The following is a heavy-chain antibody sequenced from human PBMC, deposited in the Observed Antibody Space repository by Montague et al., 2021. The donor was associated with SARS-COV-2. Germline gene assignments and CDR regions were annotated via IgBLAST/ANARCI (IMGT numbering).Heavy chain of an antibody. D-gene: IGHD2-2*01. CDR1: GGSISSYY. CDR3: ARRALGYCSSTSCETAFDI. V-gene: IGHV4-59*08. J-gene: IGHJ3*02. Sequence: SETLSLTCTVSGGSISSYYWSWIRQPPGKGLEWIGYIYYSGSTNYNPSLKSRVTISVDTSKNQFSLKLRSVTAADTAVYYCARRALGYCSSTSCETAFDIWGQGTMVTVSS. CDR2: IYYSGST.